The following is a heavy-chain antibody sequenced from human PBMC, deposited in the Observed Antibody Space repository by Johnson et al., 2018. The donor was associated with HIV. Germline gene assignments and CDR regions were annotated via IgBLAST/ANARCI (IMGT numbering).Heavy chain of an antibody. CDR2: ISWNSGSI. V-gene: IGHV3-9*01. J-gene: IGHJ3*02. Sequence: VQLVESGGGLVQPGRSLRLSCAASGFTFDDYAMHWVRQAPGKGLAWVSGISWNSGSIGYADSVKGRFTISRDNAKNSLYLQMNSLRAEDTALYYCAKDKAGIVGAMGNYAFDIWGQGTMVTVSS. CDR3: AKDKAGIVGAMGNYAFDI. CDR1: GFTFDDYA. D-gene: IGHD1-26*01.